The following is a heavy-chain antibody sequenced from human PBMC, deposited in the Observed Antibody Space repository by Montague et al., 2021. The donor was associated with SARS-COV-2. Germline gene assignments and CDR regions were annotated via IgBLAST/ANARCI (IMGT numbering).Heavy chain of an antibody. Sequence: SETLSLTCAVCGGSFSGYYWSWIRQPPGKGLEWIGEINHSGSTNYNPSLKSRVTISVDTSKNQFSLKLSSVTAADTAVYYCAGGYQVRVLGGSSRQSTFDYWGQGTLVTVSS. CDR2: INHSGST. CDR1: GGSFSGYY. CDR3: AGGYQVRVLGGSSRQSTFDY. D-gene: IGHD3-16*01. V-gene: IGHV4-34*01. J-gene: IGHJ4*02.